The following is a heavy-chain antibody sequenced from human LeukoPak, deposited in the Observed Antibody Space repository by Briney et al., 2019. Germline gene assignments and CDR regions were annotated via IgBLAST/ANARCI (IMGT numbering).Heavy chain of an antibody. Sequence: PSGTLSLTCAVSGGSISSSNWWSWVRQPPGKGLEWIGEIYHSGSTNYNPSLKSRVTISVDKSKNQFSLKLSSVTAADTAVYYCARVPPWQWLGGFDYWGQGTLVTVSS. V-gene: IGHV4-4*02. CDR2: IYHSGST. D-gene: IGHD6-19*01. J-gene: IGHJ4*02. CDR3: ARVPPWQWLGGFDY. CDR1: GGSISSSNW.